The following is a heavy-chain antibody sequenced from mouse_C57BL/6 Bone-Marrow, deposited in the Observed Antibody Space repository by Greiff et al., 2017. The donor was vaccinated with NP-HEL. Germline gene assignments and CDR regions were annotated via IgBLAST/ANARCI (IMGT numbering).Heavy chain of an antibody. Sequence: LQQSGAELVRPGASVKMSCKASGYTFTSYNMHWVKQTPRQGLEWIGAIYPGNGDTSYNQKFKGKATLTVDKSSSTAYMQLSSLTSEDSAVYFCARSKAYYSNPAWFAYWGQGTLVTVSA. V-gene: IGHV1-12*01. CDR1: GYTFTSYN. CDR2: IYPGNGDT. CDR3: ARSKAYYSNPAWFAY. J-gene: IGHJ3*01. D-gene: IGHD2-5*01.